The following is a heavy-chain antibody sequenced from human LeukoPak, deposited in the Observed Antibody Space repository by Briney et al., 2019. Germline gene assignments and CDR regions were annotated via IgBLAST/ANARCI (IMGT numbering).Heavy chain of an antibody. CDR1: GFTFSSYD. V-gene: IGHV3-13*01. CDR2: ICTAGDT. J-gene: IGHJ6*03. Sequence: PGGSLRLSCAASGFTFSSYDMHWVRQATGKGLEWVSAICTAGDTYYPGSVKGRFTISRENAKNSLYLQMNSLRAGDTAVYYCARDPYSGSDGPYYYYYMDVWGEGTTVTISS. D-gene: IGHD1-26*01. CDR3: ARDPYSGSDGPYYYYYMDV.